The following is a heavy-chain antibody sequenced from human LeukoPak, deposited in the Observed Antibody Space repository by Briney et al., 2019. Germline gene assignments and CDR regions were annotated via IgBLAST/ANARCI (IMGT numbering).Heavy chain of an antibody. Sequence: ASVKVSCKASGYTFTSYDINWVRQATGQGLEWMGWISAYNGNTNYAQKLQGRVTMTTDTSTSTAYMELRSLRSDDTAVYYCARDDRYDFWSGYPGGEAFDIWGQGTMVTVSS. D-gene: IGHD3-3*01. J-gene: IGHJ3*02. CDR2: ISAYNGNT. CDR1: GYTFTSYD. V-gene: IGHV1-18*01. CDR3: ARDDRYDFWSGYPGGEAFDI.